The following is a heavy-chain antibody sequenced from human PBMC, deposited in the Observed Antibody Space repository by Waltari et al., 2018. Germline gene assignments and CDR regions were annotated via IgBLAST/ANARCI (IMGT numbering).Heavy chain of an antibody. CDR2: IYHSGRT. V-gene: IGHV4-38-2*02. D-gene: IGHD3-16*01. J-gene: IGHJ1*01. CDR3: ARGGRLHPEYFQH. CDR1: GYSISSGYY. Sequence: QVQLQESGPGLVKPSETLSLTCTVSGYSISSGYYWGWIRQPPGKGLEWIGSIYHSGRTYYNPSLKSRVTISVDTSKNQFSLKLSSVTAADTAVYYCARGGRLHPEYFQHWGQGTLVTVSS.